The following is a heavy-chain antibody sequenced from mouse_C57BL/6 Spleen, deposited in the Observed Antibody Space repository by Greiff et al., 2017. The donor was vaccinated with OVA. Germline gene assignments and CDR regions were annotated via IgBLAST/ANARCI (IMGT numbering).Heavy chain of an antibody. D-gene: IGHD2-4*01. V-gene: IGHV1-54*01. CDR3: ARSWDYDKGTWFAY. CDR1: GYAFTNYL. CDR2: INPGSGGT. Sequence: QVQLQQSGAELVRPGTSVKVSCKASGYAFTNYLIEWVKQRPGQGLEWIGVINPGSGGTNYNEKFKGKATLTADKSSSTAYMQLSSLTSEDSAVYFCARSWDYDKGTWFAYWGQGTLVTVSA. J-gene: IGHJ3*01.